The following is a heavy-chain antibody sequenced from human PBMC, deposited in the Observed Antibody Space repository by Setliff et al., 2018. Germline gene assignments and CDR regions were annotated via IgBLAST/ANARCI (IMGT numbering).Heavy chain of an antibody. Sequence: PSETLSLTCGGYAGSLSDYYWSWIRQPPGKGLEWIGEINQSGSTTYNPSLKGRVTISMDTSKNQFSVKLSSVTAADTAVYYCAREERYYNFWSGYFDYWGQGTLVTVSS. CDR1: AGSLSDYY. CDR3: AREERYYNFWSGYFDY. J-gene: IGHJ4*02. V-gene: IGHV4-34*01. CDR2: INQSGST. D-gene: IGHD3-3*01.